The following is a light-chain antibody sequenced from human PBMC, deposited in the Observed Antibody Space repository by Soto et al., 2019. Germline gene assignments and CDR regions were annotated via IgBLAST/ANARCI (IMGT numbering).Light chain of an antibody. J-gene: IGKJ2*01. CDR1: ESLVFTDGNTY. CDR2: KGS. V-gene: IGKV2-30*01. Sequence: DVVVSQSPITLPVTRGQPACISCISSESLVFTDGNTYLSWFQQRPGQSPRGLIYKGSKRDSGVPDRFSGSGSGADFTLEISRVEAEDVGVYYCMQGTNCPPTFGQGTKVYIK. CDR3: MQGTNCPPT.